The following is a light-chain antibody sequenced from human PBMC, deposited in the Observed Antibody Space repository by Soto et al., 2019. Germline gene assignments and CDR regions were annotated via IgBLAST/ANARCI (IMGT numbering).Light chain of an antibody. V-gene: IGKV3-20*01. CDR2: DVS. CDR3: HQYGSSPLT. J-gene: IGKJ4*01. CDR1: QSVPSSC. Sequence: EIVLTQSPGTLSLSPGERATLSCRASQSVPSSCLAWYQQKPGQAPRLLIYDVSSRATGIPDRFSGSESGTDFTLTISRLEPEDFAVYHCHQYGSSPLTFGGGTKVGIK.